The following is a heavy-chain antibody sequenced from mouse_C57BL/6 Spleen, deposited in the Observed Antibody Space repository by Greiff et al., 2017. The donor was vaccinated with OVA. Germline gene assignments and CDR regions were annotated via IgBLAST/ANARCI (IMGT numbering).Heavy chain of an antibody. J-gene: IGHJ2*01. CDR3: ARRLGDGSSYALLDY. Sequence: EVQLQQSGPELVKPGASVKLSCKASGYTFTDYNMHWVKQSHGKSLEWIGYINPNNGGTSYNQKFKGKATLTVNKSSSTAYMELRSLTSEDSAVDDCARRLGDGSSYALLDYWGQGTTLTVSS. D-gene: IGHD1-1*01. CDR1: GYTFTDYN. V-gene: IGHV1-22*01. CDR2: INPNNGGT.